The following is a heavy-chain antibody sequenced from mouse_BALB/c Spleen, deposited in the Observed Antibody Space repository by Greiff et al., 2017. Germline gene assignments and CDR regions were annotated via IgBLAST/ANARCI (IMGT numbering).Heavy chain of an antibody. Sequence: VQLQQPGAELVKPGTSVKLSCKASGYNFTSYWINWVKLRPGQGLEWIGDIYPGSGSTNYNEKFKSKATLTVDTSSSTAYMQLSSLASEDSALYYCARSGYYGYYFDYWGQGTTLTVSS. CDR3: ARSGYYGYYFDY. V-gene: IGHV1-55*01. CDR1: GYNFTSYW. CDR2: IYPGSGST. J-gene: IGHJ2*01. D-gene: IGHD1-2*01.